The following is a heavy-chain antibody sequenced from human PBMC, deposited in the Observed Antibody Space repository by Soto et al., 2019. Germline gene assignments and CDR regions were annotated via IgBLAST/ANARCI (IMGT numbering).Heavy chain of an antibody. V-gene: IGHV3-30-3*01. J-gene: IGHJ6*02. CDR1: GFTFSSHA. Sequence: QVQLVESGGGVVQPGRSLRLSCAASGFTFSSHAMHWVRQAPGKGLEWVAVISYDGSKKYYADSVKGRFTISRDNYKNTLYLQMTSLTAEDTAVYYCARDTPPHFHTLSDYYYYGMDIWGQGTTVTVSS. D-gene: IGHD1-26*01. CDR2: ISYDGSKK. CDR3: ARDTPPHFHTLSDYYYYGMDI.